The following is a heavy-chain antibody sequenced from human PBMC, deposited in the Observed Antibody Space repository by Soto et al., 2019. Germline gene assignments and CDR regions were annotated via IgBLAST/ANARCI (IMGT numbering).Heavy chain of an antibody. D-gene: IGHD1-7*01. J-gene: IGHJ6*02. CDR1: GFAVSSNY. CDR2: IHSGGDT. Sequence: EVQLVESGGDLVQPGGSLRLSCAASGFAVSSNYMTWVRQAPGKGLEWVSVIHSGGDTHYANSVRGRFTISRDNSKNTLYLQMSSLRAEDTAVYYCARSRTGTTYGGMDVWGQGTTVTVSS. CDR3: ARSRTGTTYGGMDV. V-gene: IGHV3-66*01.